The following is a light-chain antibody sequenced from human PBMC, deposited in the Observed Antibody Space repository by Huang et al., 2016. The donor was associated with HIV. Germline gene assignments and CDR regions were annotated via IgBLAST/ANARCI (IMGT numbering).Light chain of an antibody. Sequence: EIVLTQSPATLSLSPGERATLSCRASRSVDSYLAWYQQKVGQAPRLLIYDASNRATGIPARVSGSGSGTDFTLTISSLEPEDVAVYYCQQRANWPRGTFGGGTKVEIK. J-gene: IGKJ4*01. V-gene: IGKV3-11*01. CDR3: QQRANWPRGT. CDR2: DAS. CDR1: RSVDSY.